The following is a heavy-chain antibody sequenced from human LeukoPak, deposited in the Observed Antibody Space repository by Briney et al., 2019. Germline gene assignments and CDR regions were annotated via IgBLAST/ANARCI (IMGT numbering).Heavy chain of an antibody. D-gene: IGHD6-13*01. CDR3: ARDNSSSWYVDWFDP. CDR1: GGTFSSYA. V-gene: IGHV1-69*05. Sequence: SVKVSCKASGGTFSSYAISWVRQAPGQGLEWMGRIIPIFGTANYAQKFQGRVTITTDESTSTAYMELSSLRSEDTAVYYCARDNSSSWYVDWFDPWGQGTLVTVSS. J-gene: IGHJ5*02. CDR2: IIPIFGTA.